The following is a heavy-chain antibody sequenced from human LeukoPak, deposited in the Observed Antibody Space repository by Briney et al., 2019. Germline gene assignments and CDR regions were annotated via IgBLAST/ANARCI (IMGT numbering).Heavy chain of an antibody. Sequence: PGRSLRLSCAASGFTFSTYAIHWVRQAPGKGLEWVAVMWFDGSEQYYADSVKGRFIISRDNSKSTSNLQLNSLRAEDTAVYYCAREGDSRWGELSPWGQGTLVTVSS. V-gene: IGHV3-33*01. D-gene: IGHD3-16*02. J-gene: IGHJ1*01. CDR2: MWFDGSEQ. CDR3: AREGDSRWGELSP. CDR1: GFTFSTYA.